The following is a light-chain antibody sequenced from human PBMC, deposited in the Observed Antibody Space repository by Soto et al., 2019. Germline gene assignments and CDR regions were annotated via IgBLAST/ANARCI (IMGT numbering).Light chain of an antibody. J-gene: IGKJ1*01. CDR1: QTISSW. CDR3: QQSYSTPRT. CDR2: AAS. V-gene: IGKV1-39*01. Sequence: QLPDSPVSRSPSSGYRVTITCRASQTISSWVAWYQQIPGKAPKLLIYAASSLQSGVPSRFSGSGSGTDFTLTISSLEPEDFATYYCQQSYSTPRTFGQGTKVDI.